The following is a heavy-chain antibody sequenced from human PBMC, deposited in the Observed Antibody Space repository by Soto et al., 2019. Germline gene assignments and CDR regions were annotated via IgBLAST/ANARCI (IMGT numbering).Heavy chain of an antibody. Sequence: SETLSLTCDVYGGSFSGYFWNWIRQSPGKGLEWIGKVNHNGRNNYNPSLKSRVTISLDMSKKQISLKLTSVTAADTAVYYCARGGSSDWQVAFDFWGQGTMVT. CDR1: GGSFSGYF. J-gene: IGHJ3*01. CDR3: ARGGSSDWQVAFDF. V-gene: IGHV4-34*01. D-gene: IGHD6-19*01. CDR2: VNHNGRN.